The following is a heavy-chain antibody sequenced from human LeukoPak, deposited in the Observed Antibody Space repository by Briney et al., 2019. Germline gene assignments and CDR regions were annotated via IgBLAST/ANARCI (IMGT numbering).Heavy chain of an antibody. Sequence: PSETLSLTCTVSGGSISSSSYYWTWIRQPPGKGLEWIGYIYYSGSTNYNPSLKNRVTISVDTSNNQFSLKLTSLTAADTAVYYCAREKWGGHYMEVWGKGTTVTVSS. V-gene: IGHV4-61*01. CDR1: GGSISSSSYY. J-gene: IGHJ6*03. CDR2: IYYSGST. D-gene: IGHD1-26*01. CDR3: AREKWGGHYMEV.